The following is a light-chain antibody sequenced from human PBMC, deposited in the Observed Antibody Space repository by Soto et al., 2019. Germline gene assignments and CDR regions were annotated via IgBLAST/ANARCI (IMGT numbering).Light chain of an antibody. Sequence: QSALTQPPSASGSPGQSVTISCTGTISDIGTYYYVSWYQKHPGKAPKLIIYEVSERPSGVPDRFSGSKSGNTASLTVSGLQAEDEADYYCSSYTSNSTSVVFGGGTKLTVL. CDR1: ISDIGTYYY. J-gene: IGLJ2*01. V-gene: IGLV2-8*01. CDR3: SSYTSNSTSVV. CDR2: EVS.